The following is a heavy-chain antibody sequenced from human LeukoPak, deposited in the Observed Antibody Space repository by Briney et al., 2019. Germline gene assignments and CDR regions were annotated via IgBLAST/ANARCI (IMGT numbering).Heavy chain of an antibody. J-gene: IGHJ4*02. V-gene: IGHV3-64*02. CDR3: ARGRGGPPFDY. CDR1: GFSFRGYG. CDR2: ISADGGTT. Sequence: RGSLGLSCAASGFSFRGYGMHWVRQAPGKGLEYVSAISADGGTTYYADSVKDRFIISRDNSKNTLYLQMGSLRNEDMAVYYCARGRGGPPFDYWGQGALVTVSS.